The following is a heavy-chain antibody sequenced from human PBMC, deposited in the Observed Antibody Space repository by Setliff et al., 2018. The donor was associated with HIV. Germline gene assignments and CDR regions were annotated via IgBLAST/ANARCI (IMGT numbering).Heavy chain of an antibody. D-gene: IGHD6-13*01. CDR3: ARPIAAAGLFDS. CDR2: ISSSSSII. J-gene: IGHJ4*02. CDR1: GFTFSSYS. Sequence: PGGSLRLSCAASGFTFSSYSMNWVRQAPGKGLEWVSYISSSSSIIYYADSVKGRFTISRDNAKNSLYLQMNSLRAEDTAVYYCARPIAAAGLFDSWGQGTLVTVSS. V-gene: IGHV3-48*04.